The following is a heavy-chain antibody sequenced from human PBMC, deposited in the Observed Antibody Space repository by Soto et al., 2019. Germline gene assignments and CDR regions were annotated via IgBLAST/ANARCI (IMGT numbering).Heavy chain of an antibody. CDR1: GGSFRGYF. CDR3: ARRFCSDSYCSYFDY. J-gene: IGHJ4*02. Sequence: SETLSLTCAVYGGSFRGYFWSWIRQPPGKGLEWIGEINHSGITSYSPSLGSRVTTSVDTPKNQFSLRLRSVTAAETAIYYCARRFCSDSYCSYFDYWGRGTLVTVSS. D-gene: IGHD2-15*01. V-gene: IGHV4-34*10. CDR2: INHSGIT.